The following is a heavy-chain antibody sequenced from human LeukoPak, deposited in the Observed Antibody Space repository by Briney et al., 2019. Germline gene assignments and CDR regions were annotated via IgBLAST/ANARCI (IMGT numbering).Heavy chain of an antibody. CDR3: VRGVGVSRFNYFDP. CDR1: GFTFRSYA. Sequence: GRALRLSCAASGFTFRSYAMHWVRPAPGKGRGWVAVIWYDASNKYYADSVKGRFTISRDNSKNTLYLQMNSLRDDDTAVYYCVRGVGVSRFNYFDPWGQGTLVTVSS. CDR2: IWYDASNK. J-gene: IGHJ5*02. V-gene: IGHV3-33*08. D-gene: IGHD1-26*01.